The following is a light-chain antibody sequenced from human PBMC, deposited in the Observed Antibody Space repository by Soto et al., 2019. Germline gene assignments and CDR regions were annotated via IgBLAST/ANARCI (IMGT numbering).Light chain of an antibody. Sequence: EIVLTQSPGTLSLSPGERATLSCRASQSVSNNYLAWYQQKPGQAPRLLIYGASNRATGIPDRFSGSGSGTDFTLTISRLEPEDFAIYYCQQYSNWPRSFGQGTRLEI. CDR2: GAS. CDR3: QQYSNWPRS. V-gene: IGKV3-20*01. J-gene: IGKJ5*01. CDR1: QSVSNNY.